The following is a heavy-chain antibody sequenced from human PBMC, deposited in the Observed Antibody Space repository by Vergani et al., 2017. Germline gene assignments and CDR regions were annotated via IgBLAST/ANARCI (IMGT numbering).Heavy chain of an antibody. CDR1: GFTFSSHG. Sequence: QVQLVESEGGVVQPGRSLTLSCVASGFTFSSHGMHWVRQAPGKGIEWVAVIWYDGSNKYYGDSVKGRFTISRDNSKNTLYLQMNSLRVEDTAVYYWARWGNEKRLDCWGQGTLVTVSS. J-gene: IGHJ4*02. V-gene: IGHV3-33*01. CDR3: ARWGNEKRLDC. D-gene: IGHD1-1*01. CDR2: IWYDGSNK.